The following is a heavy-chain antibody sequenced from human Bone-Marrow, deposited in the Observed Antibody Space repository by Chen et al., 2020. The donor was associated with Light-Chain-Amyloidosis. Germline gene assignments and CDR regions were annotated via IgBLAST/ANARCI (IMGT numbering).Heavy chain of an antibody. D-gene: IGHD2-2*01. CDR3: AREAIVPASILDV. V-gene: IGHV4-31*01. CDR2: IFPSGMT. CDR1: GGSIRSGDYY. Sequence: QVQLQESGPELVKPSQTLSLTCTVAGGSIRSGDYYWTWIRQHPGEGQEWIRNIFPSGMTLISPSLRGAVSISLYTSKNHFSLCLSSVTVADTAVYFCAREAIVPASILDVWGRGTQVTVSS. J-gene: IGHJ4*02.